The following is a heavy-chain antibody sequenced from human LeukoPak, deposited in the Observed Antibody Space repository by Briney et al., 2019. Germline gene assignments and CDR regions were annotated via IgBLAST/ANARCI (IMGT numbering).Heavy chain of an antibody. Sequence: GGSLRLSCAASGFTFSSYWMSWVRQAPGKGLEWAANIKEDGSEEYYVDSVKGRFTISRDNAKNSLYLQMNSLRAEDTAVYYCARPAHCSSTSCSAFDYWGQGTLVTVSS. J-gene: IGHJ4*02. D-gene: IGHD2-2*01. CDR3: ARPAHCSSTSCSAFDY. V-gene: IGHV3-7*01. CDR1: GFTFSSYW. CDR2: IKEDGSEE.